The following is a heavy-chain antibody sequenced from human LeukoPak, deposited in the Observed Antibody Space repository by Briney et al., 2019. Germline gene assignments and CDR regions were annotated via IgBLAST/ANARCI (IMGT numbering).Heavy chain of an antibody. CDR1: GYTFTGYY. V-gene: IGHV1-18*04. CDR3: AREAGAYGSGSYSNY. D-gene: IGHD3-10*01. CDR2: ISAYNGNT. Sequence: ASVKVSCKASGYTFTGYYMHWVRQAPGQGLEWMGWISAYNGNTIYAQKLQGRVTMTTDTSTSTAYMELRSLRSDDTAVYYCAREAGAYGSGSYSNYWGQGTLVTVSS. J-gene: IGHJ4*02.